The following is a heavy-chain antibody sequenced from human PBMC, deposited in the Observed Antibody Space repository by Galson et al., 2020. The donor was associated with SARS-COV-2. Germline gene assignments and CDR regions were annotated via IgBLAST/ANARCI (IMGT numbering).Heavy chain of an antibody. Sequence: GGSLRLSCAASGFTVSSNYMSWVRQAPGKGLEWVSVIYSGGSTYYADSVKGRFTISRDNSKNTLYLQMNSLRAEDTAVYYCARDVVVRRVIDWGQGTLVTVSS. CDR1: GFTVSSNY. CDR3: ARDVVVRRVID. D-gene: IGHD3-10*01. V-gene: IGHV3-53*01. J-gene: IGHJ4*02. CDR2: IYSGGST.